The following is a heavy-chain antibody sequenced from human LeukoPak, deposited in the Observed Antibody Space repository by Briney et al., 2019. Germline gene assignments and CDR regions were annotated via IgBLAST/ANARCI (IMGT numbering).Heavy chain of an antibody. J-gene: IGHJ4*02. Sequence: PSETLSLTCTVSGGSISSYYWSWIRQPAGKGREWIGRIYTSGSTNYNPSLKSRVTMSVDTSKNQFSLKLSSVTAADTAVYYCARGERYDYYCSGSYYDLDYWGQGTLVTVSS. CDR1: GGSISSYY. CDR3: ARGERYDYYCSGSYYDLDY. CDR2: IYTSGST. D-gene: IGHD3-10*01. V-gene: IGHV4-4*07.